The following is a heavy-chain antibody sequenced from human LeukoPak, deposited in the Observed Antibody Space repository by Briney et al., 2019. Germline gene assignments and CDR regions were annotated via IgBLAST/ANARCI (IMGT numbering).Heavy chain of an antibody. J-gene: IGHJ4*02. CDR2: IYYSGST. Sequence: PSETLSLTCTVSGGFISSYYWSWIRQPPGKGLEWIGYIYYSGSTNYNPYLKRRVTISVDTSKNQFSLKLSSVTAADTAVYYCARMLVAVAGTSWVTFDYWGQGTLVTVSS. CDR3: ARMLVAVAGTSWVTFDY. CDR1: GGFISSYY. D-gene: IGHD6-19*01. V-gene: IGHV4-59*01.